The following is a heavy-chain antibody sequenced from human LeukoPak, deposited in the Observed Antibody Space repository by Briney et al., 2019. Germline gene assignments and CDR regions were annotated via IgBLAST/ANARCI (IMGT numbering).Heavy chain of an antibody. V-gene: IGHV4-34*01. D-gene: IGHD6-19*01. CDR3: ARGQVGRAGTFRIWAYCDH. J-gene: IGHJ4*02. CDR2: INHSGST. CDR1: GGSFSGYY. Sequence: SETLSLTCAVSGGSFSGYYWSWIRQPPGKGLEWIGEINHSGSTNYNPSPMSRVTISVDTSKNQLALKLSSATAAETAVYYCARGQVGRAGTFRIWAYCDHGGQGTLVSVSS.